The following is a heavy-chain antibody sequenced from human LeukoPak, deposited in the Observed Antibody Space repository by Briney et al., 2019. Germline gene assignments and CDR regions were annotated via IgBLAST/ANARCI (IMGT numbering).Heavy chain of an antibody. CDR1: GFTFSSYE. Sequence: PGGSLRLSCAASGFTFSSYEMNWVRHAPRKGLEWVSYISSSGNTIYYADSVKGRFTISRDNAQNSLYLQMSSLRVEDTAFYYCARGSMLRGVIIRRSKSGYFDYWGQGTLVTVSS. CDR3: ARGSMLRGVIIRRSKSGYFDY. J-gene: IGHJ4*02. V-gene: IGHV3-48*03. CDR2: ISSSGNTI. D-gene: IGHD3-10*01.